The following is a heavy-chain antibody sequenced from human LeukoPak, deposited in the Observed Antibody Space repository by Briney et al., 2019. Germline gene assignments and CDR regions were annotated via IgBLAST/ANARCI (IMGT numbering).Heavy chain of an antibody. CDR2: IKPDGSEK. CDR1: GFTFSSYW. Sequence: GGSLRLFCAASGFTFSSYWMRWVRHSPGEGVAWVANIKPDGSEKYYVDSVKGRFTISRDNARNALFLEMNSLRAEDTAVYYCARERMYSGSGSTFPYYDYWGQGTLVIVSS. V-gene: IGHV3-7*01. J-gene: IGHJ4*02. D-gene: IGHD3-10*01. CDR3: ARERMYSGSGSTFPYYDY.